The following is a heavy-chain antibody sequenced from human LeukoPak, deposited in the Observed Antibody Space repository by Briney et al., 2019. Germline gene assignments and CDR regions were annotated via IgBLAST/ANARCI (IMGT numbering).Heavy chain of an antibody. CDR3: AASMVRGVIITRKPYLFDY. D-gene: IGHD3-10*01. J-gene: IGHJ4*02. CDR2: IYYSGYT. Sequence: PSETLSLTCTVSSGSIRRYYWSWMRQPPGKGRVWIRYIYYSGYTNYNPSLKSRVTISVDTSKNQFSLKLSSVTAADTAVYYCAASMVRGVIITRKPYLFDYWGQGTLVTVSS. V-gene: IGHV4-59*01. CDR1: SGSIRRYY.